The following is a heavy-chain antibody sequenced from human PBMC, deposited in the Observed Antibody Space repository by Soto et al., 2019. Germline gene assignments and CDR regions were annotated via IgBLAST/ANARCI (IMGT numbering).Heavy chain of an antibody. CDR3: ARDTWELRDYYYGMDV. CDR1: GFTFSSYA. D-gene: IGHD1-26*01. V-gene: IGHV3-30*04. J-gene: IGHJ6*02. Sequence: LSLTCAASGFTFSSYAMHWVRQAPGKGLEWVAVISYDGSNKYYADSVKGRFTISRDNSKNTLYLQMNSLRAEDTAVYYCARDTWELRDYYYGMDVWGQGTTVTVSS. CDR2: ISYDGSNK.